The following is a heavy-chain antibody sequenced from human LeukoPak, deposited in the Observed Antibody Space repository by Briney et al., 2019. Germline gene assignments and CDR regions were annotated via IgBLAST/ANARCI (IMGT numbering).Heavy chain of an antibody. CDR2: MNPNSRNT. V-gene: IGHV1-8*03. Sequence: GASVKVSCKASGYTFTSYDINWVRQATGQGLEWTGWMNPNSRNTGYAQKFQGRVTITRNTSISTAYMELSSLRSEDTAVYYCARLDTAMGVDYWGQGTLVTVSS. CDR3: ARLDTAMGVDY. D-gene: IGHD5-18*01. CDR1: GYTFTSYD. J-gene: IGHJ4*02.